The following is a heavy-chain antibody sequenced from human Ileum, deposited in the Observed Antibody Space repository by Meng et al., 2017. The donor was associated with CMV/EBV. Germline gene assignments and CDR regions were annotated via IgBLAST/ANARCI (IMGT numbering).Heavy chain of an antibody. J-gene: IGHJ4*02. CDR1: GDSISGYH. CDR3: GRAGARGVPVDM. D-gene: IGHD3-10*01. V-gene: IGHV4-4*07. CDR2: LRTSGTT. Sequence: HVHRQGAGPGLVKPSETLSLTCIVSGDSISGYHWTWIRKPAGKGLEWIGRLRTSGTTDHNPSLKSRVTLSIDTSKNQFSLKLNSVTAADTAVYYCGRAGARGVPVDMWGQGTLVTVSS.